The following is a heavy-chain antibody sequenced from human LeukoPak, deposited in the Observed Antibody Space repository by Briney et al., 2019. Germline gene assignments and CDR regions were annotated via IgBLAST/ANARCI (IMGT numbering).Heavy chain of an antibody. Sequence: SETLSLTCAVYGGSFSGYYWSWIRQHPGKGLEWIGYIYYSGSTYYNPSLKSRVTISVDTSKNQFSLKLSSVTAADTAVYYCARDGTHCSGGSCYSTFDYWGQGTLVTVSS. CDR1: GGSFSGYY. V-gene: IGHV4-31*11. CDR2: IYYSGST. J-gene: IGHJ4*02. CDR3: ARDGTHCSGGSCYSTFDY. D-gene: IGHD2-15*01.